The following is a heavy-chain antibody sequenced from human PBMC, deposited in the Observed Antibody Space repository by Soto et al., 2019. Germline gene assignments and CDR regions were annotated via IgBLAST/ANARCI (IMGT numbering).Heavy chain of an antibody. CDR2: INPNSGGT. V-gene: IGHV1-2*04. CDR1: GYTFTGYY. Sequence: ASVKVSCKASGYTFTGYYMHWVRQAPGQGLEWMGWINPNSGGTNYAQKFQGWVTMTRDASISTAYMELSRLRSDDTAVYYCARGGSSQDPFDYWGQVTPVTVSS. CDR3: ARGGSSQDPFDY. D-gene: IGHD6-6*01. J-gene: IGHJ4*02.